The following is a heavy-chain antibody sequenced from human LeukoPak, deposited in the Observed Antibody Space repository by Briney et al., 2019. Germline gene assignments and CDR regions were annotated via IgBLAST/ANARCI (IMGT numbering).Heavy chain of an antibody. CDR2: INSDGSST. Sequence: GGSLRLSCAASGFTFRGYGMHWVPQAPGKGLVWFSRINSDGSSTSYADSVKGRFTISRDNAKNTLYLQMNSLRAEDTAVYYCARVAYNWNYGWFDPWGQGTLVTVSS. CDR1: GFTFRGYG. CDR3: ARVAYNWNYGWFDP. J-gene: IGHJ5*02. V-gene: IGHV3-74*01. D-gene: IGHD1-7*01.